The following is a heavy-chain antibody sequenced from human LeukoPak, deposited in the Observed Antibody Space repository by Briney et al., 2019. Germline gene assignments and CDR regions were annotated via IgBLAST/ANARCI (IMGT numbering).Heavy chain of an antibody. J-gene: IGHJ4*02. CDR2: IYYSGST. CDR3: ARYNWNDETFDY. V-gene: IGHV4-59*08. CDR1: GGSISSYY. Sequence: SETLSLTCTVSGGSISSYYWSWIRQPPGKGLEWIGYIYYSGSTNYNPSLKSRVTISVDTSKNQFSLKLTSVTAADTAVYYCARYNWNDETFDYWGQGTLVTVSS. D-gene: IGHD1-1*01.